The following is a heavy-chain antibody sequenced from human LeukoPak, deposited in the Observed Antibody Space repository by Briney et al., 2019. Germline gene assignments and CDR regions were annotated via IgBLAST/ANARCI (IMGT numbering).Heavy chain of an antibody. CDR1: GYTFTSYD. Sequence: ASVKVSCKASGYTFTSYDINWVRQATGQGLEWMGWMNPNSGNTNYAQKFQGRVTVTTDTSTSTAYMELRSLRSDDTAVYYCARKYSSSFDAFDVWGQGTMVTVSS. V-gene: IGHV1-8*01. CDR2: MNPNSGNT. CDR3: ARKYSSSFDAFDV. J-gene: IGHJ3*01. D-gene: IGHD6-13*01.